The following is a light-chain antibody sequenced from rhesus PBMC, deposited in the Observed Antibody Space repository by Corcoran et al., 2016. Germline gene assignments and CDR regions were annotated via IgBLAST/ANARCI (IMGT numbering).Light chain of an antibody. V-gene: IGKV1-22*01. CDR3: QPYGSSPLS. CDR2: KAS. J-gene: IGKJ4*01. CDR1: QSISRW. Sequence: DIQMTQSPSSLSASVGDTVTITCRASQSISRWSAWYQQKPGKAPKVRFDKASTLQSGVPSRFSGSGSGTAFTLTISSLQSEDFATYYCQPYGSSPLSFGGGTKVESK.